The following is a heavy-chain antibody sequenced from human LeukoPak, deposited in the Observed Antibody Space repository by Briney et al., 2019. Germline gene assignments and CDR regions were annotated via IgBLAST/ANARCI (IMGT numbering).Heavy chain of an antibody. CDR2: IDPSDSYT. CDR1: GYSFTSYC. J-gene: IGHJ4*02. CDR3: ARQVQLGDYCDY. D-gene: IGHD1-1*01. Sequence: PGESLKISCTGSGYSFTSYCISWVRQMPGKGLEWMGRIDPSDSYTNYSPSFQGHVTISADKSISTAYLQWSSLKASDTAMYYCARQVQLGDYCDYWGQGTLVTVSS. V-gene: IGHV5-10-1*01.